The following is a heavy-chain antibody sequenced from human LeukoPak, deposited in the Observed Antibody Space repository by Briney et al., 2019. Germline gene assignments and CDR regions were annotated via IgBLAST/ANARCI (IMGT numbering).Heavy chain of an antibody. CDR1: GGSFSGYY. D-gene: IGHD3-3*01. Sequence: SETLSLTCAVNGGSFSGYYWTWIRQPPGKGLEWIGQINHRGSSNYNPSLKSRVTISVDTSKNHFSLNLSSVTAADTAVYFSARSRLYDFWSSYPYYWGQGTLVTVSS. V-gene: IGHV4-34*01. CDR2: INHRGSS. CDR3: ARSRLYDFWSSYPYY. J-gene: IGHJ4*02.